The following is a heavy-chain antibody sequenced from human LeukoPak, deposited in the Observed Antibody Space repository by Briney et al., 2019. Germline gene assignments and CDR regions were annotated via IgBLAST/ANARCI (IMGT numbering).Heavy chain of an antibody. D-gene: IGHD3-9*01. CDR3: ARVSDILTGYYSHTDSYYFDY. J-gene: IGHJ4*02. CDR2: INPSGGST. Sequence: GASVKVSCKASGYTFTSYYMHWVRQAPGQGLEWMGIINPSGGSTSYAQKFQGRVTMTRDTSTSTVYMELSSLRSEDTAVYYCARVSDILTGYYSHTDSYYFDYWGQGTLVTVSS. CDR1: GYTFTSYY. V-gene: IGHV1-46*01.